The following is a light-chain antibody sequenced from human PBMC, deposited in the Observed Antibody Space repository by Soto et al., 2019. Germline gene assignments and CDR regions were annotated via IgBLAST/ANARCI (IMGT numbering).Light chain of an antibody. Sequence: EIQMTQSPSTLSASVGDRVTITCRASQSISIWLAWYQQKPGKAPKLLIYKASSLESGVPSRFSGSGSGTEFTLTITSLQPDDFATYYCQQYHSYSYTFGLGTRLEIK. CDR2: KAS. CDR1: QSISIW. J-gene: IGKJ2*01. CDR3: QQYHSYSYT. V-gene: IGKV1-5*03.